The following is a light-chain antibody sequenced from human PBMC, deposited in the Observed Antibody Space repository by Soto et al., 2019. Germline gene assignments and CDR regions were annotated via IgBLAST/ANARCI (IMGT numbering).Light chain of an antibody. CDR2: DAS. V-gene: IGKV3D-15*01. Sequence: CRASQSVSNSYLACYQQTPGQAPRLLIYDASNRAAGIPARFSGSGSGTEFTRTINSLQSEDFAVYYCQQYNNCPHTFGQGTKVDIK. J-gene: IGKJ2*01. CDR3: QQYNNCPHT. CDR1: QSVSNSY.